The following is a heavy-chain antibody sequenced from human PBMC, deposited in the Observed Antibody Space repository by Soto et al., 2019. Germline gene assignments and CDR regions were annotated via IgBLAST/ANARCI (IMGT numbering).Heavy chain of an antibody. CDR2: IWNDGTNK. Sequence: QVQLVESGGGGVQPGRSLRLSCAASGFTFSSYAMHWVRQAPGKGLEWVAVIWNDGTNKSYADSVKGRFTISRDNAKTTLYLPMTSLRAEDTAVYYCARDNWNYVSAFDIWGQGTMVTVSS. D-gene: IGHD1-7*01. CDR3: ARDNWNYVSAFDI. V-gene: IGHV3-33*01. J-gene: IGHJ3*02. CDR1: GFTFSSYA.